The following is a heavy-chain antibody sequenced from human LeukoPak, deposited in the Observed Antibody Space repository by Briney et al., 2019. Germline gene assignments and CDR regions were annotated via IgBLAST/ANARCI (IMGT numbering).Heavy chain of an antibody. CDR2: IYYTGST. Sequence: PLETLSLTCSVSGGSVTSGGFYWGWLRQPPGKGPEWIATIYYTGSTYYNPSLKSRVTISIDTSKNQFSLRMTSVTATDTAVYHFARHSGSGSESRPFDPWGQGTLVTVSS. CDR1: GGSVTSGGFY. J-gene: IGHJ5*02. CDR3: ARHSGSGSESRPFDP. D-gene: IGHD3-10*01. V-gene: IGHV4-39*01.